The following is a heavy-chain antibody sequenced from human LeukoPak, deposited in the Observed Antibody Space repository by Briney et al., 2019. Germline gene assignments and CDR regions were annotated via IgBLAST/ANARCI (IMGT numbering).Heavy chain of an antibody. Sequence: GGSLRLSCAASGFTFSDYYMSWIRQAPGKGLEWVSYISSSSSYTNYADSVKGRFTISRDNAKNSLYLQMNSLRAEDTAVYYCARYHYYDGSGYYSNWFDPWGQGTLVTVSS. CDR1: GFTFSDYY. D-gene: IGHD3-22*01. V-gene: IGHV3-11*03. CDR2: ISSSSSYT. J-gene: IGHJ5*02. CDR3: ARYHYYDGSGYYSNWFDP.